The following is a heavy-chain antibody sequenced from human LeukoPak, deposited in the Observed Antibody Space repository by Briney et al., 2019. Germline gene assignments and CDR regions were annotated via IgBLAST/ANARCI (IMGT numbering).Heavy chain of an antibody. CDR2: ISGSGSNT. CDR1: GFNFDSYA. CDR3: AKCRSDYQYYFGS. D-gene: IGHD3-10*01. V-gene: IGHV3-23*01. Sequence: GGSLRLSCAASGFNFDSYAMSWVRQAPGKGREGVSTISGSGSNTWYADSVKDRFTISRDNSKNTLYLQMNSLSADDTAVFYCAKCRSDYQYYFGSWGQGTLVAVSS. J-gene: IGHJ4*02.